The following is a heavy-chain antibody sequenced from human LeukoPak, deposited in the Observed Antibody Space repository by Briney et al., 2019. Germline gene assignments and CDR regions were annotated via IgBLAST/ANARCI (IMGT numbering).Heavy chain of an antibody. CDR1: GGSFSGYY. J-gene: IGHJ4*02. Sequence: SETLSLTCAVYGGSFSGYYWSWIRQPPGKGLEWIGEINHSGSTNYNPSLKSRVTMSVDTSKNQFSLKLSSVTAADTAVYYCARGLSNCTSTSCYGEYFDYWGQGTLVTVSS. CDR2: INHSGST. D-gene: IGHD2-2*01. V-gene: IGHV4-34*01. CDR3: ARGLSNCTSTSCYGEYFDY.